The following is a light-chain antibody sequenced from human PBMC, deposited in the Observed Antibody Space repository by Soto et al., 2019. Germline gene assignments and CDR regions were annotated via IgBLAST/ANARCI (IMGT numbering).Light chain of an antibody. CDR2: GAS. CDR1: QSVSSN. CDR3: QQYNNWPLT. J-gene: IGKJ4*01. Sequence: EIVMTQSPATLSVSPGERATLSCRASQSVSSNLAWYQQKPGQAPRLLIYGASTRATGIPARFSGSVSGTEFILSISSLQSEDFAVYYCQQYNNWPLTFGGGTKV. V-gene: IGKV3-15*01.